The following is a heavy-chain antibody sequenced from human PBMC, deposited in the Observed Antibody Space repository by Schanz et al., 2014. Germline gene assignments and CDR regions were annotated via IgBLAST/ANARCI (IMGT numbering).Heavy chain of an antibody. CDR2: ISGTTTYT. Sequence: GQLAESGGGLVKPGGSLRLSCAASGFTFRDYYMSWIRQAPGKGLEWVSYISGTTTYTNYADSVKGRFTVSRDNARNSLYLHMNTLGAEDTAVYYCAREEGWGIAAAGAKHYYYGMDVWGQGTTVTVSS. D-gene: IGHD6-13*01. CDR1: GFTFRDYY. V-gene: IGHV3-11*06. CDR3: AREEGWGIAAAGAKHYYYGMDV. J-gene: IGHJ6*02.